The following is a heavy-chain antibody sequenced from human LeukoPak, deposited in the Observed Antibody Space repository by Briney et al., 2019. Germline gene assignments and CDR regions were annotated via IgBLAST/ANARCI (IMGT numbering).Heavy chain of an antibody. J-gene: IGHJ6*02. CDR1: GFTFSSYS. CDR3: ARYCSGGSCSDYYGMDV. V-gene: IGHV3-21*01. Sequence: GGSLRLSCAASGFTFSSYSMNWVRQAPGKGLEWVSSISSSSSYIYYADSVKGRFTISRDNAKNSLYLQMNSLRAEDPAVYYWARYCSGGSCSDYYGMDVWGQGTTVTVSS. CDR2: ISSSSSYI. D-gene: IGHD2-15*01.